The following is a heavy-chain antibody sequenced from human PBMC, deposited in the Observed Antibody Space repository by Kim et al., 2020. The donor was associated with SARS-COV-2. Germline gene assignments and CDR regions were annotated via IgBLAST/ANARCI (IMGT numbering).Heavy chain of an antibody. CDR1: GFTFSSYA. CDR2: ISYDGSKK. V-gene: IGHV3-30-3*01. CDR3: ASLLDAFDI. J-gene: IGHJ3*02. Sequence: GGSLRLSCAASGFTFSSYAMHWVRQAPGKGLEWVALISYDGSKKYYVDSVKGRFTISRDNSKNTLYLQMNSLRAEDTAVYYCASLLDAFDIWGQGTMVTVSS.